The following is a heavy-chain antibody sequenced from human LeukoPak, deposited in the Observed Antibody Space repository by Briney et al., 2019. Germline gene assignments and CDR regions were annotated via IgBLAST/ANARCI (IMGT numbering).Heavy chain of an antibody. CDR2: INPNSGDT. CDR1: GYTFTGYY. CDR3: ARDNREYYDSSAYQTDY. J-gene: IGHJ4*02. D-gene: IGHD3-22*01. Sequence: ASVKVSCKASGYTFTGYYMHWVRQAPGQGLEWMGWINPNSGDTNYAQKFQGRVTMTRDTSISTAYMELSRLRSDDTAVYYCARDNREYYDSSAYQTDYWGQGTLVTVSS. V-gene: IGHV1-2*02.